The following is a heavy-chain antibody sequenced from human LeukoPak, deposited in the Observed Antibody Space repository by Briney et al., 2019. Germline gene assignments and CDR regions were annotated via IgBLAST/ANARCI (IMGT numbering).Heavy chain of an antibody. CDR1: AYTFTSYY. Sequence: ASVKVSCKASAYTFTSYYMHWVRQAPGQGLEWMGIINPSGGSTNYAQKLQGRVTMTTDTSTSTAYMELRSLRSDDTAVYYCARARGAGTGVFDYWGQGTLVTVSS. CDR3: ARARGAGTGVFDY. J-gene: IGHJ4*02. CDR2: INPSGGST. V-gene: IGHV1-46*01. D-gene: IGHD6-13*01.